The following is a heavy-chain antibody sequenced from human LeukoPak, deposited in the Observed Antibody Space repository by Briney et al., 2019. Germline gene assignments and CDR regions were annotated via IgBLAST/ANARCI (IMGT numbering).Heavy chain of an antibody. CDR2: INANSGGT. J-gene: IGHJ4*02. CDR1: GYSLSDYY. D-gene: IGHD5-12*01. CDR3: ARGIIRGYDFDY. Sequence: ASVKVSCKASGYSLSDYYVHWVRHAPGQGLEWMGRINANSGGTNYAQKFQGTVTMTWATSVNAAYMELSRLKSDDTAVYYCARGIIRGYDFDYSGQGTLVTVSS. V-gene: IGHV1-2*06.